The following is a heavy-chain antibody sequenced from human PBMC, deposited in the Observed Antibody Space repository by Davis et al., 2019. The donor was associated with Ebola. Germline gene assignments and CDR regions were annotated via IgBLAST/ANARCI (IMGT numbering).Heavy chain of an antibody. V-gene: IGHV7-4-1*02. Sequence: AASVKVSCKASGYTFTSYAMNRVRQAPGQGLEWMGWINTNTGNPTYAQGFTGRFVFSLDTSVSTAYLQISSLKAEDTAVYYCARDWSLYSSSWCDYWGQGTLVTVSS. CDR3: ARDWSLYSSSWCDY. CDR1: GYTFTSYA. J-gene: IGHJ4*02. CDR2: INTNTGNP. D-gene: IGHD6-13*01.